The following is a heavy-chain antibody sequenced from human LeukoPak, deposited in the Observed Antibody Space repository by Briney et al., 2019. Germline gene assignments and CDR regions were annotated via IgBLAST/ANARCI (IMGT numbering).Heavy chain of an antibody. J-gene: IGHJ4*02. V-gene: IGHV1-2*02. CDR2: INPNSGGT. Sequence: ASVKVSCKASGYTFTGYYMHWVRQAPGQGLEWTGWINPNSGGTNYAQKFQGRVTMTRDTSISTAYMELSRLRSDDTAVYYCARDWTTANHPFDYWGQGTLVTVSS. CDR1: GYTFTGYY. D-gene: IGHD4-17*01. CDR3: ARDWTTANHPFDY.